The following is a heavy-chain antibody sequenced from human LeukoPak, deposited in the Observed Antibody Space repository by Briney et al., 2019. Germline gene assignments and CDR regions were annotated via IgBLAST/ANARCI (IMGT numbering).Heavy chain of an antibody. D-gene: IGHD3-16*01. V-gene: IGHV3-30*02. CDR2: IRYDGSNK. CDR1: GFTFSSYG. J-gene: IGHJ4*02. CDR3: ARDQGGPYYYDC. Sequence: GGSLRLSCAASGFTFSSYGMHWVRQAPGKGLEWVAFIRYDGSNKYYADSVKGRFTISRDNSKNTLYLQMNSLRAEDTAVYYCARDQGGPYYYDCWGQGTLVTVSS.